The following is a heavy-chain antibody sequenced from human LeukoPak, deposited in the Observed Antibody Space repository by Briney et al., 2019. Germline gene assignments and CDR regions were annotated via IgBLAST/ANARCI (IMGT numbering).Heavy chain of an antibody. Sequence: ASVKVSCKASVGTFSSYAISWVRQAPGQGLEWMGGIIPIFGTANYAQKFQGRVTTTADESTSTAYMELSSLRSEDTAVYYCARVGELAAQTEYYFDYRGQGTLVTVSS. D-gene: IGHD3-10*01. CDR3: ARVGELAAQTEYYFDY. CDR1: VGTFSSYA. CDR2: IIPIFGTA. J-gene: IGHJ4*02. V-gene: IGHV1-69*13.